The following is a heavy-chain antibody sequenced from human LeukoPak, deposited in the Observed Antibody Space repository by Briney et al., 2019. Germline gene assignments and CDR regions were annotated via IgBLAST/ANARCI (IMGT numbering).Heavy chain of an antibody. CDR2: ISSSGNTI. V-gene: IGHV3-48*03. CDR3: ATVYIYGSPTSYFDY. Sequence: RGSLRLSCAASGFTFSNYEMNWVRQAPGKGLEWVSFISSSGNTIYYADSVKGRFTISRDNAKNSLYLQMNSLRAEDTSVYYCATVYIYGSPTSYFDYWGQGTLVTVSS. J-gene: IGHJ4*02. CDR1: GFTFSNYE. D-gene: IGHD5-18*01.